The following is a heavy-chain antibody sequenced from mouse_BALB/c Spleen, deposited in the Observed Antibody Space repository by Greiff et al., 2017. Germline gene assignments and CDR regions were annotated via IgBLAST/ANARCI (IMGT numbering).Heavy chain of an antibody. V-gene: IGHV14-3*02. J-gene: IGHJ4*01. CDR1: GFNIKDTY. CDR2: IDPANGNT. D-gene: IGHD2-2*01. CDR3: ARGARGYDGYYAMDY. Sequence: VHVKQSGAELVKPGASVKLSCTASGFNIKDTYMHWVKQRPEQGLEWIGRIDPANGNTKYDPKFQGKATITADTSSNTAYLQLSSLTSEDTAVYYCARGARGYDGYYAMDYWGQGTSVTVSS.